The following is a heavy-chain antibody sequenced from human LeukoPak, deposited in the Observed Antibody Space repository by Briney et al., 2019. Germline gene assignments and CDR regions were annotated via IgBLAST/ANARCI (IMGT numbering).Heavy chain of an antibody. J-gene: IGHJ4*02. V-gene: IGHV4-39*07. Sequence: PSETLSLTCTVSGGSLSSPNYYWAWIRQPPGKGLEWIWNIYYSGSTKYNPSLKSRDTISGHTSKNQCSLKLRSVTAADTTVYYCARGLYYGSGTLGYWGQGTLVTVSS. CDR2: IYYSGST. CDR3: ARGLYYGSGTLGY. D-gene: IGHD3-10*01. CDR1: GGSLSSPNYY.